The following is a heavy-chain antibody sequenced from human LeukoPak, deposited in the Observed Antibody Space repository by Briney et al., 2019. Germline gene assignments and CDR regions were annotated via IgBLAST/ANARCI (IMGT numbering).Heavy chain of an antibody. CDR3: TRALLGDFTNY. Sequence: GGSLILSCAASGFTFRTSWMHWVRQAPGRGLVWVSRINPDGSITTYADSVKGRFTISRDNAKNTVYLQMNSLRAEDTAMYYCTRALLGDFTNYWAQGTLVTVSS. V-gene: IGHV3-74*01. J-gene: IGHJ4*02. CDR2: INPDGSIT. CDR1: GFTFRTSW. D-gene: IGHD3-10*01.